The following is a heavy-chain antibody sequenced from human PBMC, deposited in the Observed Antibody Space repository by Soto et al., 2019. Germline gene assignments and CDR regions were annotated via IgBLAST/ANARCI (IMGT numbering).Heavy chain of an antibody. V-gene: IGHV1-69*13. D-gene: IGHD3-22*01. CDR2: IIPIFGTA. CDR3: ARGWYYYDSRGYPFDF. J-gene: IGHJ4*02. Sequence: SVKVSCKASGGTFSSYAISWVRQAPGQGLEWMGGIIPIFGTANYAQKFQGRVSITADDSTSTAYMELSSLRSEDTAVYYCARGWYYYDSRGYPFDFWGQGALVTVSS. CDR1: GGTFSSYA.